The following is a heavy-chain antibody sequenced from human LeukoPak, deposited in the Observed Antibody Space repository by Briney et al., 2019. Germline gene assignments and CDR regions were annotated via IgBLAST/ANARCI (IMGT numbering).Heavy chain of an antibody. D-gene: IGHD3-9*01. CDR2: IYYSGNT. Sequence: PSETLSLTCTVSGGSISSYYWSWIRQAPGKGLEWIGYIYYSGNTNYNPSLQSRVIISVDTSKNQFSLKLSSVTAADTAVYYCARSGTLTGYLFWGQGTLVTVSS. CDR3: ARSGTLTGYLF. CDR1: GGSISSYY. J-gene: IGHJ4*02. V-gene: IGHV4-59*01.